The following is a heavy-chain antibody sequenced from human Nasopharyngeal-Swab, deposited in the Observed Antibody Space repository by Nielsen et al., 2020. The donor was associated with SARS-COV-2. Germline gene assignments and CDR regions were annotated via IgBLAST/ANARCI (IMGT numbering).Heavy chain of an antibody. J-gene: IGHJ4*02. D-gene: IGHD2-15*01. CDR1: GFTFSSYA. V-gene: IGHV3-23*01. Sequence: GESLKISCAASGFTFSSYAMSWVRQAPGKGLEWVSAISGSGGSTYYADPVKGRFTISRDNSKNTLYLQMNSLRAEDTAVYYCARATPTYSGGDFDYWGQGTLVTVSS. CDR2: ISGSGGST. CDR3: ARATPTYSGGDFDY.